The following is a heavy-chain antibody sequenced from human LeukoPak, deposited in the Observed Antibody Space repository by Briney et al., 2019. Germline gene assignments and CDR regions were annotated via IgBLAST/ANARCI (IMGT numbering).Heavy chain of an antibody. CDR2: ISDSSGTI. V-gene: IGHV3-48*01. CDR1: GFTFNTYS. CDR3: AGGPYGDYVDALDY. D-gene: IGHD4-17*01. Sequence: PGGSLRLSCAASGFTFNTYSMNWVRQAPGRGLEWVSYISDSSGTIYYADSVKGRFTISRDNAKNSLYLQMNSLRAEDTAVYYCAGGPYGDYVDALDYWGQGTLVTVSS. J-gene: IGHJ4*02.